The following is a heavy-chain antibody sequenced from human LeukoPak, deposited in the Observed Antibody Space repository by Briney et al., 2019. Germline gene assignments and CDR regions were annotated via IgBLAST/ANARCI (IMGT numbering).Heavy chain of an antibody. CDR3: TRFVYGYDAFDI. CDR2: INVGNGNT. V-gene: IGHV1/OR15-3*02. J-gene: IGHJ3*02. Sequence: ASVKVSCKASGYTFTGYYMHWVRQAPGQGLEWMGWINVGNGNTKYSQKFQGRVAITRDTSARTVYMELSSLRSEDTAVYFCTRFVYGYDAFDIWGQGTMVTVSS. CDR1: GYTFTGYY. D-gene: IGHD5-18*01.